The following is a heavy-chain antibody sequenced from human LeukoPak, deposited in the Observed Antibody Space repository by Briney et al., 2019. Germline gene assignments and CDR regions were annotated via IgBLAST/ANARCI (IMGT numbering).Heavy chain of an antibody. Sequence: PGGSLRLSCTASAFTFSNYAIHWVRQAPGKGLEWVTVISHDGSNKYYADSVRGRFTISRDNSKNSLYLQMNSLRAEDTAVYYCARHLTILKAFDIWGQGTMVTVSS. V-gene: IGHV3-30*04. CDR3: ARHLTILKAFDI. CDR2: ISHDGSNK. J-gene: IGHJ3*02. D-gene: IGHD3-9*01. CDR1: AFTFSNYA.